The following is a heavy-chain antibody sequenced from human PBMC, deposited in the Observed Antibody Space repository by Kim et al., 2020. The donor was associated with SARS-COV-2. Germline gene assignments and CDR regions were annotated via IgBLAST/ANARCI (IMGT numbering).Heavy chain of an antibody. CDR3: ARVKAGFWSGYYIYDY. CDR2: IYSGGST. J-gene: IGHJ4*02. V-gene: IGHV3-66*01. D-gene: IGHD3-3*01. Sequence: GGSLRLSCAASGFTVSSNYMSWVRQAPGKGLEWVSVIYSGGSTYYADSVKGRFTISRDNSKNTLYLQMNSLRAEDTAVYYCARVKAGFWSGYYIYDYWGQGTLVTVSS. CDR1: GFTVSSNY.